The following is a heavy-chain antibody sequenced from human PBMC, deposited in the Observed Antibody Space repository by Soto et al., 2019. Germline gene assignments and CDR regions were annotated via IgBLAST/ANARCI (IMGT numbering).Heavy chain of an antibody. Sequence: PSQTLSLTCAISGDSVSSNSAAWNWIRQSPSRGLEWLGRTYYRSKWYNDYAVSVKSRITINPDTSKNQFSLQLNSVTPEDTAVYYCARAYSPRYCSSTSCLFDYWGQGTLVTVSS. D-gene: IGHD2-2*01. CDR1: GDSVSSNSAA. CDR3: ARAYSPRYCSSTSCLFDY. V-gene: IGHV6-1*01. CDR2: TYYRSKWYN. J-gene: IGHJ4*02.